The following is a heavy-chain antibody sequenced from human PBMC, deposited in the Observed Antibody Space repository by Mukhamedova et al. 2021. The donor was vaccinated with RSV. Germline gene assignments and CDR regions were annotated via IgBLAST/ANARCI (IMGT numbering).Heavy chain of an antibody. Sequence: GKGLEWVSGISWNSGSIGYADSVKGRFTISRDNAKNSLYLQMNSLRAEDTALYYCAKDLVSIAAARGGMDAWGQGTKVTASS. CDR2: ISWNSGSI. D-gene: IGHD6-13*01. V-gene: IGHV3-9*01. J-gene: IGHJ6*02. CDR3: AKDLVSIAAARGGMDA.